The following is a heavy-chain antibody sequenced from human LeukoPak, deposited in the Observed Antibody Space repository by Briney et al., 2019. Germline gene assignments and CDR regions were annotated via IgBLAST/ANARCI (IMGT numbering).Heavy chain of an antibody. J-gene: IGHJ4*02. Sequence: LPGGSLRLSCAASGFMFSDYWMYWARQAPGKGLEWVARIKDDGSVISYGDSVKGRFTVSRDNAKSSLFLQMNTLRDEDTAVYYCARGPLIKAAGAFWGQGTLVAVSS. D-gene: IGHD3-10*01. CDR2: IKDDGSVI. CDR1: GFMFSDYW. CDR3: ARGPLIKAAGAF. V-gene: IGHV3-7*01.